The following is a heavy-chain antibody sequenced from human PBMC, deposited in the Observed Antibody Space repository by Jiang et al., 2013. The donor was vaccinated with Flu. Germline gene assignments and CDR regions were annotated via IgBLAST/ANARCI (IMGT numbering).Heavy chain of an antibody. D-gene: IGHD2-8*02. CDR3: ATGHDALDY. V-gene: IGHV4-59*01. Sequence: GPGLVKPSETLSLTCTVSGGSISSYYWSWIRQPPGKGLEWIGYIYYSGSTNYNPSLKSRVTISVDTSKNQFSLKLSSVTAADTAVYYCATGHDALDYWGQGTLVTVSS. CDR1: GGSISSYY. J-gene: IGHJ4*02. CDR2: IYYSGST.